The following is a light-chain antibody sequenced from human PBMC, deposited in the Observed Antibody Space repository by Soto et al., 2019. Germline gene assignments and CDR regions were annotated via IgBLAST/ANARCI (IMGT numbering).Light chain of an antibody. Sequence: EIVMTQSPATLSVSPGERATLSCRASQSVSSNLAWYQQKPGQAPRLLIYGASTRSTGIAARFSGRGSGTEFTLTISSLLYEEDDVHYCQQYNNWPPWTFGQGTKLELK. J-gene: IGKJ1*01. CDR3: QQYNNWPPWT. CDR2: GAS. V-gene: IGKV3-15*01. CDR1: QSVSSN.